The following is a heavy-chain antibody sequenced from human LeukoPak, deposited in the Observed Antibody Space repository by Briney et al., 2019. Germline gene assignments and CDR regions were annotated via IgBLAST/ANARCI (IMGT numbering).Heavy chain of an antibody. CDR2: LFNRGNT. CDR1: GAPINPYY. V-gene: IGHV4-59*08. D-gene: IGHD7-27*01. J-gene: IGHJ4*02. CDR3: ARRPHNWGFDY. Sequence: SETLSLTCIVSGAPINPYYWSWIRQPPGKGLEWIGHLFNRGNTNYNPSLKGRVTIPADMSKNHFSLRLTSVTAADTAVYYCARRPHNWGFDYWGQGALVTVSS.